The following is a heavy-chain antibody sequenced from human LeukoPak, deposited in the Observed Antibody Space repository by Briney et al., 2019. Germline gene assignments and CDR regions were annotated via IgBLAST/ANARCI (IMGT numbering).Heavy chain of an antibody. Sequence: GSLRLSCAASGFTFNDYYMSWIRQAPGKGLEWVSYISSSGTTIYYADSVKGRFTISRDNAKNSLYLQMTSLRAEDTALYYCARERYDYVWESYRYFFDYWGQGTLVTVSS. CDR2: ISSSGTTI. V-gene: IGHV3-11*01. CDR3: ARERYDYVWESYRYFFDY. CDR1: GFTFNDYY. D-gene: IGHD3-16*02. J-gene: IGHJ4*02.